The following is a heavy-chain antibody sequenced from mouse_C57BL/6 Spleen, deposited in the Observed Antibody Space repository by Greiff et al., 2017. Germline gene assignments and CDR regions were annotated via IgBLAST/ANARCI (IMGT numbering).Heavy chain of an antibody. CDR2: ILPGSGST. CDR1: GYTFTGYW. J-gene: IGHJ2*01. D-gene: IGHD5-1*01. Sequence: QVQLQQSGAELMKPGASVKLSCKATGYTFTGYWIEWVKQRPGHGLEWIGEILPGSGSTNYNEKFKGKATLTADTSSNTAYMQLSSLTTEDSAIFYCAGEGKSTYYWGQGTTLTVSS. CDR3: AGEGKSTYY. V-gene: IGHV1-9*01.